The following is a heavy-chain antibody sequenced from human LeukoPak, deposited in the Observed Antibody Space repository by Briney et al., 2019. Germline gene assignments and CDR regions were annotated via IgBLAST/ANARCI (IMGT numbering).Heavy chain of an antibody. D-gene: IGHD3-22*01. CDR3: AGGSGYYYFDY. Sequence: SETLSLTCTVSGGSTSSYYWSWIRQPPGKGLEWIGYIYYSGSTNYNPSLKSRVTISVDTSKNQFSLKLSSVTAADTAVYYCAGGSGYYYFDYWGQGTLVTVSS. J-gene: IGHJ4*02. CDR1: GGSTSSYY. V-gene: IGHV4-59*01. CDR2: IYYSGST.